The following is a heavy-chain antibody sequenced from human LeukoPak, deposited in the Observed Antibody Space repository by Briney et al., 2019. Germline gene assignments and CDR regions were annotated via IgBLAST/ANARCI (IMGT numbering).Heavy chain of an antibody. Sequence: GGSLRLSCAASGFTFINYGMHWFRQAPGKGLDWVAVIWYDGSYKYYADSVKGRFTISRDNSKNTLYLQMNSLRAEDTAIYYCAKVVQYTASTGTGLDYWGQGTLVTVSS. J-gene: IGHJ4*02. CDR1: GFTFINYG. D-gene: IGHD6-13*01. CDR2: IWYDGSYK. CDR3: AKVVQYTASTGTGLDY. V-gene: IGHV3-33*06.